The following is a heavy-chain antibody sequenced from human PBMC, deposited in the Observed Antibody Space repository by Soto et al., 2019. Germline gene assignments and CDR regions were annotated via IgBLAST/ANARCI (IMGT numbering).Heavy chain of an antibody. Sequence: SGPTLVNPTQTLTLTCTFSGFSLSTRGMCVSWIRQPPGKALEWLALIDWDDDKCYSTSLKTRLTISKDTSKNQVVLTMTNMDPVDTSTYYCARSRDGYKLRGHYYYYYGMDVWGQGTTVTVSS. V-gene: IGHV2-70*01. D-gene: IGHD1-1*01. CDR2: IDWDDDK. CDR1: GFSLSTRGMC. CDR3: ARSRDGYKLRGHYYYYYGMDV. J-gene: IGHJ6*02.